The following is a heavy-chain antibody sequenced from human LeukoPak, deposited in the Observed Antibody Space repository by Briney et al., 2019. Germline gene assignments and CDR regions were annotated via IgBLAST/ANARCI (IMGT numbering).Heavy chain of an antibody. V-gene: IGHV3-21*01. Sequence: GGSLRLSCAASGFTFSSYSMNWVREAPGQGLEWVSSISSSSSYIYYADSVKGRFTISRDNAKNSLYLQMNSLRAEDTAVYYCAREVENSYCGGDCYFSLWGQGTLVTVSS. D-gene: IGHD2-21*01. J-gene: IGHJ4*02. CDR1: GFTFSSYS. CDR3: AREVENSYCGGDCYFSL. CDR2: ISSSSSYI.